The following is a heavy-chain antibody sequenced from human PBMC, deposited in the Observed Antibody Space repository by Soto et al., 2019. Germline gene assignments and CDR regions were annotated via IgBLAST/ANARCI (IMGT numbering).Heavy chain of an antibody. V-gene: IGHV4-39*07. CDR2: IYYSGST. CDR1: GGSISSSSYF. CDR3: ARTPTP. Sequence: SETLSLTCSVSGGSISSSSYFWGWIRQPPGKGLEWIGSIYYSGSTYYNTSLKSRVTISVDTSKNQFSLKLISVTDAVTAVYYCARTPTPWGQETLVTASS. J-gene: IGHJ5*02.